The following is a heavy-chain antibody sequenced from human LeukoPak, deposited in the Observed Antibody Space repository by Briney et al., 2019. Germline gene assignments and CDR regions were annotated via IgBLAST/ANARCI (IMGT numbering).Heavy chain of an antibody. CDR2: IYYSGST. CDR1: GGSISSYY. D-gene: IGHD3-22*01. J-gene: IGHJ4*02. V-gene: IGHV4-59*12. Sequence: PSETLSLTCTVSGGSISSYYWSWIRQPPGKGLEWIGYIYYSGSTNYNPSLKSRVTISVDTSKNQFSLKLSSVTAADTAVYYCARGRYYYDSSGYYYQDWGQGTLVTVSS. CDR3: ARGRYYYDSSGYYYQD.